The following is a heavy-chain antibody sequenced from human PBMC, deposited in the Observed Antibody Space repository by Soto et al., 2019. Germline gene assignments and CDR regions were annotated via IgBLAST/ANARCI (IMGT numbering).Heavy chain of an antibody. CDR2: IFGDGNT. V-gene: IGHV3-53*01. D-gene: IGHD4-17*01. Sequence: ELQLVESGGGLIQPGGSLRLACAASEFNVTNGHMNWVRQAPGKGLEWVSVIFGDGNTKYGDSVKGRITISRDTSKNTVYFQMNSLRAEDTAVYYCAGDWNGDKYFDYWDQGTLVTVSS. J-gene: IGHJ4*02. CDR3: AGDWNGDKYFDY. CDR1: EFNVTNGH.